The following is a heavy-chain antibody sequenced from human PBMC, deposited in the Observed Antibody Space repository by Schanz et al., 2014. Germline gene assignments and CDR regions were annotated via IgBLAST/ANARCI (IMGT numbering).Heavy chain of an antibody. D-gene: IGHD4-17*01. Sequence: QVQLQESGPGLVKPSETLSLTCTVPSDSISHYYLSWIRQPPGKELEWVAFIYDRGSTSYNPSLNSRFTISLDPAKTQFSLKLTSVTAADTAVYYCARHRVYGAFDLWGQGTLVTVSS. CDR1: SDSISHYY. J-gene: IGHJ4*02. CDR2: IYDRGST. CDR3: ARHRVYGAFDL. V-gene: IGHV4-59*08.